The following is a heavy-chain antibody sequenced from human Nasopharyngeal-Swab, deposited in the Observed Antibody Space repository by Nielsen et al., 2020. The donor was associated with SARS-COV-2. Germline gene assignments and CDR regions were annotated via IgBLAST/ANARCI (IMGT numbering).Heavy chain of an antibody. CDR1: GFTFNTYA. J-gene: IGHJ4*02. D-gene: IGHD1-1*01. CDR3: VRDNNWAFDY. V-gene: IGHV3-48*01. CDR2: INGVSDLI. Sequence: SCATSGFTFNTYAMNWVRQAPGRGLERVSHINGVSDLIYYADSVQGRFTISRDNAGNSVYLQMDSLRVEDTAIYYCVRDNNWAFDYWGQGTLVTVSS.